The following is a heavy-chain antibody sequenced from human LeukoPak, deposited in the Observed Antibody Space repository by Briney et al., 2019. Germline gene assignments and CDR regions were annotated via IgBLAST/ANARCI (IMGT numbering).Heavy chain of an antibody. CDR1: GYTFTSYY. CDR3: ARPTLRGGGAMLSYYAMDV. V-gene: IGHV1-46*01. Sequence: ASVKVSCKASGYTFTSYYMHWVRQAPGQGLEWMGIINPSGGSTSYAQKFQGRVTMTRDTSTSTVYMELSSLRSEDTGVYDCARPTLRGGGAMLSYYAMDVWGQGTTVTVSS. D-gene: IGHD2-2*01. J-gene: IGHJ6*02. CDR2: INPSGGST.